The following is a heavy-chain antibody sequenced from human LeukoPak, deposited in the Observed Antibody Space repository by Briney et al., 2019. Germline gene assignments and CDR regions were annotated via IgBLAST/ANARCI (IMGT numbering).Heavy chain of an antibody. V-gene: IGHV1-3*03. Sequence: GASVKVSCKASGYTFTSYAMHWVRQAPGQRLEWMGWINAGNGNTKYSQEFQGRVTITRDTSARTAYMELSSLRSEDMAVYYCARAPTVTTFYKGAFDIWGQGTMVTVSS. J-gene: IGHJ3*02. CDR1: GYTFTSYA. CDR3: ARAPTVTTFYKGAFDI. D-gene: IGHD4-17*01. CDR2: INAGNGNT.